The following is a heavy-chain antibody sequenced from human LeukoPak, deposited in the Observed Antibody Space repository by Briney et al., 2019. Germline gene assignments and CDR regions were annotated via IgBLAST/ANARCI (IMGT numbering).Heavy chain of an antibody. CDR2: ISAYNGNT. D-gene: IGHD3-22*01. CDR1: GYTFTSYG. CDR3: ARDFGEYDSSGYYKSEFDY. V-gene: IGHV1-18*01. Sequence: GASVKVSCKASGYTFTSYGISGVRQAPGQGLEWMGWISAYNGNTNYAQKLQGRVTMTTDTSTSTAYMELRSLRSDDTAVYYCARDFGEYDSSGYYKSEFDYWGQGTLVTVSS. J-gene: IGHJ4*02.